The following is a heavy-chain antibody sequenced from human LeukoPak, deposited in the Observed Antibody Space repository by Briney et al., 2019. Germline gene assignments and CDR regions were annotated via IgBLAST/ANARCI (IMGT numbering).Heavy chain of an antibody. D-gene: IGHD6-25*01. CDR1: GFNFSSYS. V-gene: IGHV3-48*01. Sequence: GGSLRLSCAASGFNFSSYSMNWVRQAPGKGLEWVSYISGSSGTIYYADSVKGRFTISRDNVKNSLYLQMNSLRAEDTAVYYCARDSHAAPNAMDVWGKGTTVTVSS. CDR3: ARDSHAAPNAMDV. CDR2: ISGSSGTI. J-gene: IGHJ6*03.